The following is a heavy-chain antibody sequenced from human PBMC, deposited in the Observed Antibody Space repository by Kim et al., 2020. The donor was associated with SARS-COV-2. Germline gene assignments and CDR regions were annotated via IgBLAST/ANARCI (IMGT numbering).Heavy chain of an antibody. CDR1: GYTFTSYG. J-gene: IGHJ6*02. V-gene: IGHV1-18*04. D-gene: IGHD2-2*01. CDR2: ISAYNGNT. Sequence: ASVKVSCKASGYTFTSYGISWVRQAPGQGLEWMGWISAYNGNTNYAQKLQGRVTMTTDTSTSTAYMELRSLRSDDTAVYYCARDTVRYCSSTSCYYYGMDVWGQGTTVTVSS. CDR3: ARDTVRYCSSTSCYYYGMDV.